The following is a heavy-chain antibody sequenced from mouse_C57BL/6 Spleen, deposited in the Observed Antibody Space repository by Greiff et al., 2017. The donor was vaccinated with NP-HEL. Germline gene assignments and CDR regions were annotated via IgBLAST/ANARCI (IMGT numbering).Heavy chain of an antibody. CDR1: GFSLTSYG. J-gene: IGHJ4*01. V-gene: IGHV2-6-1*01. CDR3: ARHGGYYGSSFYYAMDY. D-gene: IGHD1-1*01. Sequence: VQLVESGPGLVAPSQSLSITCTVSGFSLTSYGVHWVRQPPGKGLEWLVVIWSDGSTTYNSALKSRLSISKDNSTSQVFLKMNSLQTDDTAMYYCARHGGYYGSSFYYAMDYWGQGTSVPVSS. CDR2: IWSDGST.